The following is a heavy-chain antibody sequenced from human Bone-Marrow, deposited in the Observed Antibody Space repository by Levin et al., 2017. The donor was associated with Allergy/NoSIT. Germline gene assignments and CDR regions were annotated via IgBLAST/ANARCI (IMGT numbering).Heavy chain of an antibody. V-gene: IGHV4-39*01. Sequence: SETLSLTCTVSGGSISSSSYYWGWIRQPPGKGLEWIGSIYYSGSTYYNPSLKSRVTISVDTSKNQFSLKLSSVTAADTAVYYCARQGRIAVAGIHGVGVGDAFDIWGQGTMVTVSS. CDR2: IYYSGST. D-gene: IGHD6-19*01. CDR1: GGSISSSSYY. CDR3: ARQGRIAVAGIHGVGVGDAFDI. J-gene: IGHJ3*02.